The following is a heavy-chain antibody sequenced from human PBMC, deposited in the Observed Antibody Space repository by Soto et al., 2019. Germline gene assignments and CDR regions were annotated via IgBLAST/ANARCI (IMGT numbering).Heavy chain of an antibody. CDR2: ISYDGREI. D-gene: IGHD3-10*01. J-gene: IGHJ6*02. V-gene: IGHV3-30*18. Sequence: QVQLVESGGGVVQPGRSLRLSCAASGFTFRSYGMHWVRQAPGKGLEWVAVISYDGREIHYVDSVKGRFTISRDNSKDTLYLQMNILRGEDTAVYFCANGKDGVSYYYGMDVWGPGTTVAVSS. CDR3: ANGKDGVSYYYGMDV. CDR1: GFTFRSYG.